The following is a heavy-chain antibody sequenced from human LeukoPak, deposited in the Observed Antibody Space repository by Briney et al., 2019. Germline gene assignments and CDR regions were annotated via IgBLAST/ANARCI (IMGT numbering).Heavy chain of an antibody. J-gene: IGHJ6*03. Sequence: EASVKVSCKASGGTFSSYAISWVRQAPGQGLEWMGRIIPILGIANYAQKFQGRVTMTRDTSTSTVYMELSSLRSEDTAVYYCARDGRFLEWLEEVVRGYYMDVWGKGTTVTVSS. CDR2: IIPILGIA. V-gene: IGHV1-69*04. CDR1: GGTFSSYA. CDR3: ARDGRFLEWLEEVVRGYYMDV. D-gene: IGHD3-3*01.